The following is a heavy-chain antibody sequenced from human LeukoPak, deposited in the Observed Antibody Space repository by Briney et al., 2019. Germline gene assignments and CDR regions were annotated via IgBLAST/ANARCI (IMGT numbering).Heavy chain of an antibody. J-gene: IGHJ4*02. Sequence: GGSLRLSCAVSGFTFSDSTMSWVRQAPGKGLEWVAKMKEDGSDENYVDSVKGRFIISRDNARKSLYLQMNSLRAEDTAVYYCATAGALGGYWVHSGQGALVTVSS. V-gene: IGHV3-7*01. D-gene: IGHD1-26*01. CDR3: ATAGALGGYWVH. CDR1: GFTFSDST. CDR2: MKEDGSDE.